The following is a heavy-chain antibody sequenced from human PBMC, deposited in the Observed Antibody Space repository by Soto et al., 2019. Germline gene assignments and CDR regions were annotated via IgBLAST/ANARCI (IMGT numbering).Heavy chain of an antibody. D-gene: IGHD6-6*01. V-gene: IGHV4-4*02. CDR2: IYHSGST. J-gene: IGHJ4*02. Sequence: QVQLQESGPGLVKPSGTLSLTCAVSGGSISSSNWWSWVRQPPGKGLEWIGEIYHSGSTNYNPSLKRRVTISVDKSKNQFSLKLSSVTAADTAVYYCARANEGSSSEYYFDYWGQGTLVTVSS. CDR1: GGSISSSNW. CDR3: ARANEGSSSEYYFDY.